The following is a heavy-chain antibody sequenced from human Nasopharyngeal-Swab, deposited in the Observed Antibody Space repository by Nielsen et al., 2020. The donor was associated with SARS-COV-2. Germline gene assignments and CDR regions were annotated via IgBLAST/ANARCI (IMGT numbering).Heavy chain of an antibody. Sequence: GESLKISCVGSGFTFSDYYMSWIRQAPGKGLEWVSYISDSGTTMYADSVKGRFTISRDNARKSVYLQLNSLRAEDTAVYYCARGHSSSRFDPWGQGSLVTVSS. D-gene: IGHD6-13*01. J-gene: IGHJ5*02. V-gene: IGHV3-11*01. CDR2: ISDSGTTM. CDR1: GFTFSDYY. CDR3: ARGHSSSRFDP.